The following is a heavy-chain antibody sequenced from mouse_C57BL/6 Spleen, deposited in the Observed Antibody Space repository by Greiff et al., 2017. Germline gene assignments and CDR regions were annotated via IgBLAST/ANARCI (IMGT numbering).Heavy chain of an antibody. D-gene: IGHD1-1*01. CDR2: IDPNRGGT. CDR3: ASYGSSYAGPY. CDR1: GYTFTSYW. V-gene: IGHV1-72*01. J-gene: IGHJ3*01. Sequence: VQLQQPGAELVKPGASVKLSCKASGYTFTSYWMHWVKQRPGRGLEWIGRIDPNRGGTKYNEKFKSKATLTVDKPSSTAYMQLSSLTSEDSAVYYCASYGSSYAGPYWGQGTLVTVSA.